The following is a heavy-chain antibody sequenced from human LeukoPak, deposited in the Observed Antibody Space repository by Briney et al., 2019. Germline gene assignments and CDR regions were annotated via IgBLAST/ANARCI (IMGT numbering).Heavy chain of an antibody. CDR1: GDSVSSNSAA. CDR3: ARGGRHDI. D-gene: IGHD1-14*01. V-gene: IGHV6-1*01. CDR2: TYYRSKWYN. Sequence: SQTLSLTCAISGDSVSSNSAAWNWIRQSPSRGLEWLGRTYYRSKWYNDYAVSLKSRITINPDTSKNQFSLRLSSVTAADTAVYYCARGGRHDIWGQGTMVTVSS. J-gene: IGHJ3*02.